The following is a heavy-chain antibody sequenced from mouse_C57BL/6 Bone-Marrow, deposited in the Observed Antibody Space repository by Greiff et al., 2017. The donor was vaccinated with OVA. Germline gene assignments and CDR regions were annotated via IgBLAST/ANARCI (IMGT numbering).Heavy chain of an antibody. Sequence: VQLVESGPELVKPGASVKISCKASGYAFSSSWMNWVKQRPGKGLEWIGRIYPGDGDTNYNGKFKGKATLTADKSSSTAYMQLSSLTSEDSAVYFCARSDWPWFAYWGQGTLVTVSA. V-gene: IGHV1-82*01. CDR2: IYPGDGDT. J-gene: IGHJ3*01. CDR1: GYAFSSSW. CDR3: ARSDWPWFAY. D-gene: IGHD2-13*01.